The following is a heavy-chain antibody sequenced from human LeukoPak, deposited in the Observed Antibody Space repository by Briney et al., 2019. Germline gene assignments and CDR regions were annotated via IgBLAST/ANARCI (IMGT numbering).Heavy chain of an antibody. Sequence: PGESLKISCEASGYTFINYWINWVRQMPGGGLEWMGRIDPSASQANYNPSFRGHVTVSVDKSISTAYLQWSSLKASDTAIYYCARRGRSSSNFDFWGQGTLVTVSS. D-gene: IGHD6-6*01. CDR2: IDPSASQA. V-gene: IGHV5-10-1*01. CDR3: ARRGRSSSNFDF. J-gene: IGHJ4*02. CDR1: GYTFINYW.